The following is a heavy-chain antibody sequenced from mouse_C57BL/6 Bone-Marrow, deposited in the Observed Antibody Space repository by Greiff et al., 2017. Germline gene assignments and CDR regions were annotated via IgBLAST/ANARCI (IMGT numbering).Heavy chain of an antibody. CDR1: GYTFTSYW. D-gene: IGHD1-1*01. CDR3: ARRITTLVDPLFDY. V-gene: IGHV1-50*01. Sequence: QVQLQQPGAELVKPGASVKLSCKASGYTFTSYWMQWVKQRPGQGLEWIGEIDPSDSYTNYNQKFKGKATLTVDTSSSTAYMQLSSLTSEDSAVYYFARRITTLVDPLFDYWGQGTTLTVSS. CDR2: IDPSDSYT. J-gene: IGHJ2*01.